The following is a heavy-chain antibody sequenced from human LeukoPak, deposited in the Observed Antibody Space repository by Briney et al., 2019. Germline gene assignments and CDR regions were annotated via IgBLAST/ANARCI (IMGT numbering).Heavy chain of an antibody. CDR2: IIPILGIA. V-gene: IGHV1-69*04. D-gene: IGHD1-20*01. J-gene: IGHJ4*02. CDR3: ARDLEEITGNFDY. Sequence: SVKVSCKASGGTFSSYAISRVRQAPGQGLEWMGRIIPILGIANYAQKFQGRVTITADKSTSTAYMELSSLRSEDTAVYYCARDLEEITGNFDYWGQGTLVTVSS. CDR1: GGTFSSYA.